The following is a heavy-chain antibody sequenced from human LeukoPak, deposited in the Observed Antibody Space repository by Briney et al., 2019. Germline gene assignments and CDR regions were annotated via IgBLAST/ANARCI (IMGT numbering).Heavy chain of an antibody. CDR2: IYHSGST. CDR3: ARRDGYNSYYFDY. CDR1: GYSINSGYY. J-gene: IGHJ4*02. Sequence: SETLSLTCSVSGYSINSGYYWGWIRQPPGKGLDWIGSIYHSGSTYYNPSLKSRVTISVDTSKNQFSLKLSSVTAADTAVYYCARRDGYNSYYFDYWGQGTLVTVSS. D-gene: IGHD5-24*01. V-gene: IGHV4-38-2*01.